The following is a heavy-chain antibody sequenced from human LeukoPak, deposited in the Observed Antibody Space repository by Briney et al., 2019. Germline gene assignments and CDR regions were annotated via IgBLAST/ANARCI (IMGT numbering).Heavy chain of an antibody. V-gene: IGHV3-23*01. J-gene: IGHJ6*02. CDR3: AKGSATTVSYYYGMDV. D-gene: IGHD4-17*01. CDR2: ISGSGGST. CDR1: GFTFSSYA. Sequence: PGGSLRLSCAASGFTFSSYAMSWVRQAPGKGLEWVSAISGSGGSTYHADSVKGRFTSSRDNSKNTLYLQMNSLRAEDTAVYYCAKGSATTVSYYYGMDVWGQGTTVTVSS.